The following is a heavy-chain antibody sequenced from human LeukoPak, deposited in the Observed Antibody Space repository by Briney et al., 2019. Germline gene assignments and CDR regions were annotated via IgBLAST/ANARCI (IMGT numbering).Heavy chain of an antibody. CDR2: IIPMFNIT. J-gene: IGHJ4*02. D-gene: IGHD6-13*01. Sequence: GASVKVSCKASGYTFTSYYMHWVRQAPGQGLEWMGRIIPMFNITNYAEKFQGRVTITADKSTSTAYMELSSLRSEDTAVYYCARVGAYSGSWYYWGQGTLVTVSS. CDR3: ARVGAYSGSWYY. V-gene: IGHV1-69*04. CDR1: GYTFTSYY.